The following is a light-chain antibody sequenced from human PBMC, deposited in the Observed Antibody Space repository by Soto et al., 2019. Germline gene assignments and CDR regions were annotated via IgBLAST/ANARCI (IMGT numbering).Light chain of an antibody. CDR2: AAS. V-gene: IGKV1-39*01. CDR1: QSISSY. CDR3: QQSYSTPRT. J-gene: IGKJ1*01. Sequence: QMTQSPSSLSASVGDRVTITCRASQSISSYLNWYQQKPGKAPKLLIYAASSLQSGVPSRFSGSGSGTDFTLTISSLQPEDFATYYCQQSYSTPRTFGQGTKVDIK.